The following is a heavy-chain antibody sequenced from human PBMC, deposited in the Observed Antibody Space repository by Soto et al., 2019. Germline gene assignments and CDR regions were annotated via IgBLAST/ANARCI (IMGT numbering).Heavy chain of an antibody. CDR1: GFTFSSYS. J-gene: IGHJ6*02. V-gene: IGHV3-21*01. D-gene: IGHD2-2*01. CDR3: AREPDCSSTSCYGMDV. CDR2: ISSSSSYI. Sequence: EVQLVESGGGLVKPGGSLRLSCAASGFTFSSYSMNWVRQAPGKGLEWVSSISSSSSYIYYADSVKCRFTISRDNAKNSLYLQMNSLRAEDTAVYYCAREPDCSSTSCYGMDVWGQGTTVTVSS.